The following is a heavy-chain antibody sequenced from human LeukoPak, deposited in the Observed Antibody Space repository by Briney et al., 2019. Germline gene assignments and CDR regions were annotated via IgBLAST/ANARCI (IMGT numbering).Heavy chain of an antibody. CDR3: AKGRLHHNLYYYYYMDV. J-gene: IGHJ6*03. CDR1: GFTFSSYE. Sequence: PGGSLRLSCAASGFTFSSYEMNWVRQAPGKGLEWVSAISGSGGSTYYADSVKGRFTISRDNSKNTLYLQMNSLRAEDTAVYYCAKGRLHHNLYYYYYMDVWGKGTTVTVSS. V-gene: IGHV3-23*01. CDR2: ISGSGGST. D-gene: IGHD4-11*01.